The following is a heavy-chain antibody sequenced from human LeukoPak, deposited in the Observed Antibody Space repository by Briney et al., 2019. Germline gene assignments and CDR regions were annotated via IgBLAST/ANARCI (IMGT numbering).Heavy chain of an antibody. CDR1: GFTFSGSP. J-gene: IGHJ4*02. Sequence: GGSLRLSCAASGFTFSGSPILWVRQASGKGLEWVGRIRSKADNYAAAYAASVQGRCTISRDDSKNTAYLQLNSLKTEDTAVYYCTQSNYWGQGALVTVSS. CDR3: TQSNY. V-gene: IGHV3-73*01. CDR2: IRSKADNYAA.